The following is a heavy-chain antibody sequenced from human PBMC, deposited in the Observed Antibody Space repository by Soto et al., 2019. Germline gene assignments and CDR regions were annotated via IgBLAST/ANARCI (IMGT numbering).Heavy chain of an antibody. J-gene: IGHJ5*02. CDR3: AKDLPRPYCSSTSCYAWPNWFDP. D-gene: IGHD2-2*01. V-gene: IGHV3-7*05. CDR2: IKQDGSEK. CDR1: GFTFSSYW. Sequence: GGSLRLSCAASGFTFSSYWMSWVRQAPGKGLEWVANIKQDGSEKYYADSVKGRFTISRDNSKNTLYLQMNSLRAEDTAVYYCAKDLPRPYCSSTSCYAWPNWFDPWGQGTLVTVSS.